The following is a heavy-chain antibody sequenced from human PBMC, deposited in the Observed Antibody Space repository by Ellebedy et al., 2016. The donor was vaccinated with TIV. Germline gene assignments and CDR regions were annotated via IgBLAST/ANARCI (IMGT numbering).Heavy chain of an antibody. CDR1: GYTFNAHY. Sequence: PGGSLRLSCVGSGYTFNAHYMYWLRQVSGEGLVWLARISFDGRTTGYADSVKGRFTISRDNAKNTLYLQMNSLRAEDTAVYYCARGDNWFDPWGQGTLVTVSS. V-gene: IGHV3-74*01. J-gene: IGHJ5*02. CDR3: ARGDNWFDP. CDR2: ISFDGRTT.